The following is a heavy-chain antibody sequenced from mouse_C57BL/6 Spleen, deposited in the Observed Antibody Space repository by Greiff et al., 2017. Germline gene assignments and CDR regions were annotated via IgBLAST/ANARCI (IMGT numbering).Heavy chain of an antibody. CDR1: GYTFTSYW. D-gene: IGHD2-5*01. V-gene: IGHV1-59*01. CDR3: ARSGYSNWYFDV. Sequence: VQLQQSGAELVRPGTSVKLSCKASGYTFTSYWMHWVKQRPGQGLEWIGVIDPSDSYTNYNQKFKGKATLTVDTSSSTAYMQLSSLTSEDPAVYYCARSGYSNWYFDVWGTGTTVTVSS. J-gene: IGHJ1*03. CDR2: IDPSDSYT.